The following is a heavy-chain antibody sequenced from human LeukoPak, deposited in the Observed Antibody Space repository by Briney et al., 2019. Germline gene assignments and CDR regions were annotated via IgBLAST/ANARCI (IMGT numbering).Heavy chain of an antibody. CDR1: GFTFSSYG. V-gene: IGHV3-23*01. J-gene: IGHJ1*01. D-gene: IGHD1-26*01. CDR3: AKDPWERVYGIDYFQH. CDR2: VSGSGGST. Sequence: GGSLRLSCAASGFTFSSYGMSWVRQAPGKGLEWVSTVSGSGGSTYYADSVKGRFTISRDNSKNTLYLQMNSLRAEDTAVYYCAKDPWERVYGIDYFQHWGQGTLVTVSS.